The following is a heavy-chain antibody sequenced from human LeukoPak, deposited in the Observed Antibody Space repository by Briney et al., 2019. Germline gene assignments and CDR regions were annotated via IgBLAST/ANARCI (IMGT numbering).Heavy chain of an antibody. J-gene: IGHJ5*02. D-gene: IGHD4-11*01. CDR3: AKDRESGTTETWFDP. CDR2: ISGDGGST. V-gene: IGHV3-43*02. CDR1: GFTFDDYA. Sequence: GGSLRLSCAASGFTFDDYAMHWVRQAPGKGLEWVSLISGDGGSTYYADSVKGRFTISRDNSKNSLYLQMNSLRTEDTALYYCAKDRESGTTETWFDPWGQETLVTAS.